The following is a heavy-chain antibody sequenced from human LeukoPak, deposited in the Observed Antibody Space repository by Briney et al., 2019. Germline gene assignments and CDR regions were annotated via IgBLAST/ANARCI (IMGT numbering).Heavy chain of an antibody. CDR3: ARVRIAVAGSDY. J-gene: IGHJ4*02. CDR2: ISAYNGNT. D-gene: IGHD6-19*01. V-gene: IGHV1-18*01. CDR1: GYTFTSYG. Sequence: ASLKVSCKAAGYTFTSYGISWVRQAPGQGLEWMGGISAYNGNTNYAQKIQGSVTKTTNTSTSTAYMELRSLRSDDTAVYYCARVRIAVAGSDYWGQGTLVTVSS.